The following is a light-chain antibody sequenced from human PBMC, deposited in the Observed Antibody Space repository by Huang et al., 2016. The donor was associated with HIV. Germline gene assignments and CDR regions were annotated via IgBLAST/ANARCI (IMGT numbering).Light chain of an antibody. CDR3: QQYNSFPWT. CDR1: QSSRTW. V-gene: IGKV1-5*03. J-gene: IGKJ1*01. CDR2: EAS. Sequence: DIQMTQSSSTLSASVGDRVSIACRASQSSRTWLAWYQQKPGRAPNLLIYEASTLESGVRSRFSGGGSGTDFTLTVSSLQPDDFATYHCQQYNSFPWTFGQGTKVEV.